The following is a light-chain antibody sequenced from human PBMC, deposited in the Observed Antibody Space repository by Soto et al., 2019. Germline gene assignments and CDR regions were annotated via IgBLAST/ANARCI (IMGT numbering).Light chain of an antibody. CDR2: DAS. J-gene: IGKJ1*01. CDR3: QQYSMAPLT. CDR1: LTISDNY. V-gene: IGKV3-20*01. Sequence: EIVLTHSPGTLSLSPGERATLSCRASLTISDNYLAWYQQKAGQAPRLVIYDASNRATGIPDRFSASGSGTDFTLTISRLEPEDFAVSYCQQYSMAPLTFGQGTKVDIK.